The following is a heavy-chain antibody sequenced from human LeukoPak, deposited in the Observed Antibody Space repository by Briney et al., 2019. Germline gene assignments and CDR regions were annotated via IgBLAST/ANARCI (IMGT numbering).Heavy chain of an antibody. J-gene: IGHJ4*02. CDR3: ARDLRYFDWLFDY. V-gene: IGHV3-21*01. Sequence: GGSLRLSCAASGFTFSSYSMNWVRQAPGKGLEWVSSISSSSYIYYADSVKGRFTISRDNAKNSLYLQMNSLRAEDTAVYYCARDLRYFDWLFDYWGQGTLVTVSS. CDR2: ISSSSYI. CDR1: GFTFSSYS. D-gene: IGHD3-9*01.